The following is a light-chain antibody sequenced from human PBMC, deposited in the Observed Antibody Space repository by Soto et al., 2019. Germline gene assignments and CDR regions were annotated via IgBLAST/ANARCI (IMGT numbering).Light chain of an antibody. Sequence: QSALTQPASVSGSPGQSITISCTGTSSDVGGYNYVSWYQQHPGKAPKLMIYDVSNRPSGVSNRFSGSKSGNTASLTISGLQAEDEAYYYCSSYTTTTTQVFGGGTKLTFL. CDR3: SSYTTTTTQV. V-gene: IGLV2-14*03. J-gene: IGLJ2*01. CDR2: DVS. CDR1: SSDVGGYNY.